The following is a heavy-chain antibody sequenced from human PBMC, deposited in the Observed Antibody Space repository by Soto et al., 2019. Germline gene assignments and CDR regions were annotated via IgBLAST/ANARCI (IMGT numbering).Heavy chain of an antibody. J-gene: IGHJ4*02. D-gene: IGHD3-9*01. CDR1: GGSISSYY. Sequence: SEALSLTCTVSGGSISSYYWSWIRQPPGKGLEWIGYIYYSGSTNYNPSLKSRVTISVDTSKNQFSLKLSSVTAADTAVYYCARDGGYYILTGYSQQYYFDYWGQGTLVIVSS. CDR2: IYYSGST. CDR3: ARDGGYYILTGYSQQYYFDY. V-gene: IGHV4-59*01.